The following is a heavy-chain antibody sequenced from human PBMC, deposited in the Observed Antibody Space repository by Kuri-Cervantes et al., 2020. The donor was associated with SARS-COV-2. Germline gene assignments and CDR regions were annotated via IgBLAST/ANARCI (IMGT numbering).Heavy chain of an antibody. CDR1: GFTFSSYS. J-gene: IGHJ4*02. Sequence: GGSLRLSCAASGFTFSSYSMNWVRQAPGKGLEWVSSISSSSTIYYADSVKGRFTISRDNAKNSLYLQMNSLRDEDTAVYYCARDSRGYSYGYGHLFDYWGQGTLVTVSS. CDR3: ARDSRGYSYGYGHLFDY. V-gene: IGHV3-48*02. D-gene: IGHD5-18*01. CDR2: ISSSSTI.